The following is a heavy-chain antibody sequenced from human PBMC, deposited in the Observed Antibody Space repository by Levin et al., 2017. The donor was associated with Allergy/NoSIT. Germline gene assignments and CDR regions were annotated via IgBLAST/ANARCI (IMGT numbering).Heavy chain of an antibody. CDR1: GGSFSTYF. Sequence: PSETLSLTCAVYGGSFSTYFWTWIRQPPGKGLEWIGEVNHSGNTNYKPSLKSRVTISVDTSKNQFSLRLSPVTAADTAVYFCARGSGAYQRLDYWSQGTLVTVSS. V-gene: IGHV4-34*01. CDR2: VNHSGNT. CDR3: ARGSGAYQRLDY. D-gene: IGHD5-12*01. J-gene: IGHJ4*02.